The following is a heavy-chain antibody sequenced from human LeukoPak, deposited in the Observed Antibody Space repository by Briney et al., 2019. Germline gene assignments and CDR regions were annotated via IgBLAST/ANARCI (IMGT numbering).Heavy chain of an antibody. V-gene: IGHV5-51*01. J-gene: IGHJ6*04. CDR3: ATHNDSSSLRWRPLRGYSGYDYLAPMDV. D-gene: IGHD5-12*01. CDR1: GYSFTSYW. CDR2: IYPGDYDT. Sequence: GESLKISCKGSGYSFTSYWIGWVRQMPGKGLEWRGIIYPGDYDTRYSPSFQGQVTISADKSISTAYLQWSSLKASDTAMYYCATHNDSSSLRWRPLRGYSGYDYLAPMDVWGKGTTVTVSS.